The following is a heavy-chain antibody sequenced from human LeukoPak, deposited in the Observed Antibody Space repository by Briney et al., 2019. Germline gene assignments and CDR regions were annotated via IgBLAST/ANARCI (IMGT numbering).Heavy chain of an antibody. J-gene: IGHJ4*02. D-gene: IGHD2-21*02. CDR3: ARSVVTDDDY. V-gene: IGHV4-38-2*02. CDR1: GYSISSGYY. Sequence: SETLSLTCTVSGYSISSGYYWGWIRQPPGKGLEWIGSIYHSGRTFYNPSLKSRVTISVDTSKNQFSLKLTSVTAADTAVYYCARSVVTDDDYWGQGTLVTVSS. CDR2: IYHSGRT.